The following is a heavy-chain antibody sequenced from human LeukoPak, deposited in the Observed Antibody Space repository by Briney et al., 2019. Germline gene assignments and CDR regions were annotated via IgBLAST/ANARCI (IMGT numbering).Heavy chain of an antibody. CDR1: EFTFISNS. J-gene: IGHJ4*02. V-gene: IGHV3-66*01. D-gene: IGHD6-19*01. Sequence: GGSLGPPFPSLEFTFISNSLTWFGRPPGKGLEWVSVIYSCCSTYYADSVKGRFTISRDNSKNTLYLQMNSLRAEDTAVYYCARASSGWFFDYWGQGTLVTVSS. CDR2: IYSCCST. CDR3: ARASSGWFFDY.